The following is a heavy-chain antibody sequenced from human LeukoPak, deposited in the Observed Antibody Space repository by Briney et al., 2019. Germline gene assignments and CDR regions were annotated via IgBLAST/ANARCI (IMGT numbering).Heavy chain of an antibody. CDR2: ISGSGGST. CDR1: GFTFSSYA. D-gene: IGHD6-19*01. Sequence: PGGSLRLSCAASGFTFSSYAMSWVRQAPGKGLEWVSAISGSGGSTYYADSVKGRFTISRDNSKNTLYLQMNSLRAEDTAVYYCAKLSGSSGWYLAAFDIWGQGTMVTVSS. J-gene: IGHJ3*02. CDR3: AKLSGSSGWYLAAFDI. V-gene: IGHV3-23*01.